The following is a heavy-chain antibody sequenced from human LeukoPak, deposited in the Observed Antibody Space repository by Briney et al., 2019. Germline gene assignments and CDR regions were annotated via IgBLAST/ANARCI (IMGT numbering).Heavy chain of an antibody. J-gene: IGHJ6*03. CDR1: GGSMSDHY. Sequence: PSGTLSLTCAVSGGSMSDHYWSWIRQTPGTPLEWIGYIYATGNTNYSPSLKGRVTISLDTSKNQFSLRLRSVTAADTALYYCARHFRKDYPDSGSSQYFHYIDVWGKGTTVTVSS. CDR2: IYATGNT. D-gene: IGHD3-10*01. V-gene: IGHV4-4*09. CDR3: ARHFRKDYPDSGSSQYFHYIDV.